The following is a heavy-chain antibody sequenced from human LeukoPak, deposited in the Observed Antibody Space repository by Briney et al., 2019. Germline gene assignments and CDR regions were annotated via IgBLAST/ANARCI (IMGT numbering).Heavy chain of an antibody. CDR2: IYPSDSDT. CDR1: GYSFTSYW. V-gene: IGHV5-51*01. D-gene: IGHD3-22*01. Sequence: GESLKISCKGSGYSFTSYWIGWVRQMPGKGLEWVGIIYPSDSDTRYSPSFQGQVTISADKSISTAYLQWSSLKASDTAMYYCARLKFYDSSGYYYYFDYWGQGTLVTVSS. CDR3: ARLKFYDSSGYYYYFDY. J-gene: IGHJ4*02.